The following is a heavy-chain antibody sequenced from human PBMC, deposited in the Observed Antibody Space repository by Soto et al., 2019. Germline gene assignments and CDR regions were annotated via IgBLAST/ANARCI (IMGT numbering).Heavy chain of an antibody. V-gene: IGHV4-59*01. Sequence: NPSETLSLTCTVSGGSISSYYWSWIRQPPGKGLEWIGYIYYSGSTNYNPSLKSRVTISVDTSKNQFSLKLSSVTAADTAVYYCARGSSTTVVIDFDYWGQGTLVTVSS. CDR1: GGSISSYY. D-gene: IGHD4-17*01. CDR2: IYYSGST. CDR3: ARGSSTTVVIDFDY. J-gene: IGHJ4*02.